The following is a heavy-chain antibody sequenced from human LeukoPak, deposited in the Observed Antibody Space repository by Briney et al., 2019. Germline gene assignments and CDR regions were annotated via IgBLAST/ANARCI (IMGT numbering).Heavy chain of an antibody. CDR1: GFTFSTYW. CDR3: ARGSSGSFRYFQH. D-gene: IGHD6-19*01. CDR2: INWNGDST. J-gene: IGHJ1*01. V-gene: IGHV3-20*01. Sequence: GGSLRLSCAATGFTFSTYWMSWVRQAPGKGLEWVSGINWNGDSTGYADSVKGRFTISRDNAKNSLYLQMNSLRAEDTALYHCARGSSGSFRYFQHWGQGTLVTVSS.